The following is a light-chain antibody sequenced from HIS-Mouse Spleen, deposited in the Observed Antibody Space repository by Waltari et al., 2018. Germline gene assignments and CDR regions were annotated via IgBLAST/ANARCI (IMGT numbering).Light chain of an antibody. J-gene: IGLJ2*01. Sequence: SYELPQPPSVSVSPGKTARTTCPAHPFPKKFANWYQQKSGQAPVLVIYEDSKRPSGIPERFSGSSSGTMATLTISGAQVEDEADYYCYSTDSSGNHRVFGGGTKLTVL. V-gene: IGLV3-10*01. CDR3: YSTDSSGNHRV. CDR2: EDS. CDR1: PFPKKF.